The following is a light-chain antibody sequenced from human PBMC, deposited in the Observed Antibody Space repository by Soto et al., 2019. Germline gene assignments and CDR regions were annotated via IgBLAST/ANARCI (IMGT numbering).Light chain of an antibody. CDR2: DAS. J-gene: IGKJ1*01. CDR3: QQTYRTPWT. CDR1: QTISTW. V-gene: IGKV1-12*01. Sequence: GDRVTITCRASQTISTWMAWYQQKPGKAPKLLVYDASTLQSGVASRFSGSGSGTEFTLTIRSLQPEDFATYYCQQTYRTPWTFGQGTKVDI.